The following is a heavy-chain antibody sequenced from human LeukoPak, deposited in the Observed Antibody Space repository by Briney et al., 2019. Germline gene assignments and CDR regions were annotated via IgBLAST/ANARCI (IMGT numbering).Heavy chain of an antibody. CDR2: IYYSGST. J-gene: IGHJ6*03. V-gene: IGHV4-61*01. D-gene: IGHD6-13*01. Sequence: SQTLSLTCTVSGGSVTSGSYYWSWIRHPPGEGLVWIGYIYYSGSTKYNPSLKSRFTRSVDTSKNQFSLKLSSVTAADTAVYYCARSPWAADLYYYSYMDVCGKRTTVTVSS. CDR1: GGSVTSGSYY. CDR3: ARSPWAADLYYYSYMDV.